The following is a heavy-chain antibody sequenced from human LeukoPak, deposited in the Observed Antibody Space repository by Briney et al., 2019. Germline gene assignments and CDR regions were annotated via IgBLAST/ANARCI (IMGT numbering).Heavy chain of an antibody. CDR3: AKAPVTSCRGAFCYPFDS. CDR1: GFTFSSYW. Sequence: GGSLRLSCAASGFTFSSYWMHWVRQAPGKGLVWVSRINSDGSSTSYADSVKGRFTISRDNAKNTLYLQMNSLRAEDAAVYYCAKAPVTSCRGAFCYPFDSWGQGTLVTVSS. V-gene: IGHV3-74*01. CDR2: INSDGSST. D-gene: IGHD2-15*01. J-gene: IGHJ4*02.